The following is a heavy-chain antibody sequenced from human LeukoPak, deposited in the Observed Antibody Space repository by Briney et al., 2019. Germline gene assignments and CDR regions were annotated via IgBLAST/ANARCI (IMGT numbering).Heavy chain of an antibody. CDR3: TRDAGPYDSSGYYDAFDI. D-gene: IGHD3-22*01. CDR2: IRQGGNEK. Sequence: PGGSLRLSCAASGFTFSGYCMTWVRQAPGKGLEWVANIRQGGNEKYYVDSVRGRFTISRDNAKSSLYLQMNSLRAEDTAVYYCTRDAGPYDSSGYYDAFDIWGPGTMVTVSS. V-gene: IGHV3-7*01. CDR1: GFTFSGYC. J-gene: IGHJ3*02.